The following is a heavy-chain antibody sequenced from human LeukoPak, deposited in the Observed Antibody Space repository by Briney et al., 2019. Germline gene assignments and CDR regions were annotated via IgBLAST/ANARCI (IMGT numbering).Heavy chain of an antibody. V-gene: IGHV4-34*01. CDR2: INHSGST. D-gene: IGHD3-22*01. CDR1: GGSFSGYY. J-gene: IGHJ4*02. CDR3: ARVSYYDSSGYSY. Sequence: SETLSLTCAVYGGSFSGYYWSWIRQPPGKGLEWIGEINHSGSTNYNPSLKTRVTISVDTSKNQFSLRLNSVTAADTAVYYCARVSYYDSSGYSYWGQGTLVTVSS.